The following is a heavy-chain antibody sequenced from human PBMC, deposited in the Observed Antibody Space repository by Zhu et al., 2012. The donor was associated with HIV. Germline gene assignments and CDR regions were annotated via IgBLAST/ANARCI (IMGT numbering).Heavy chain of an antibody. CDR3: ARGRGKQQLVTFDY. D-gene: IGHD6-13*01. CDR2: IYYSYYSEST. Sequence: QVQLQESGPRLVKPSQTLSPTCTVSGGSISNGDYYWSWIRQPPGEGLEWIGYIYYSYYSESTYYNSSLKSRVTISVDTSKSQFSLTLSSVTAADTAVYYCARGRGKQQLVTFDYWGQGALVTVSS. CDR1: GGSISNGDYY. V-gene: IGHV4-30-4*01. J-gene: IGHJ4*02.